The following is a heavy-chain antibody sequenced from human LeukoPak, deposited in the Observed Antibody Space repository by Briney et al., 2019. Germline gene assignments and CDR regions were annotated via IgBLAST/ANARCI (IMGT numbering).Heavy chain of an antibody. CDR1: GGSISSSSYY. CDR2: IYHSGST. CDR3: ARVSYGSGSYNWFDP. D-gene: IGHD3-10*01. V-gene: IGHV4-39*07. J-gene: IGHJ5*02. Sequence: PSETLSLTCTVSGGSISSSSYYWGWIRQPPGKGLEWIGSIYHSGSTYYNPSLKSRVTIAVETSKNQFSLKLSSVTAADTAVYYCARVSYGSGSYNWFDPWGQGTLVTVSS.